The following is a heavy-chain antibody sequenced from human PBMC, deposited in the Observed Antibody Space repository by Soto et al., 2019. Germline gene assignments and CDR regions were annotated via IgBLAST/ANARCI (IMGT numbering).Heavy chain of an antibody. CDR2: IRSKAYGGTT. CDR1: GFTFGDYA. Sequence: SLRLSCTASGFTFGDYAMSWFRQAPGKGLEWVGFIRSKAYGGTTEYAASVKGRFTISRDDSKSIAYLQMNSLKTEDTAVYYCTRSYCSSTSCYTDYGMDVWGQGTTVTVSS. V-gene: IGHV3-49*03. CDR3: TRSYCSSTSCYTDYGMDV. J-gene: IGHJ6*02. D-gene: IGHD2-2*02.